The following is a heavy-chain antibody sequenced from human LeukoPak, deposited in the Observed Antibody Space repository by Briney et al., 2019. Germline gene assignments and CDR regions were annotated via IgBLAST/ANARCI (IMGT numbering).Heavy chain of an antibody. CDR3: ARSTGVSTAGTIDY. CDR1: GGSISSYY. V-gene: IGHV4-59*01. CDR2: IYYSGNT. J-gene: IGHJ4*02. D-gene: IGHD6-13*01. Sequence: SETLSLTCNVSGGSISSYYWSWIRQPPGKGLEWIGYIYYSGNTNYNPSLKSRVTISVDTSKNQFSLKLSSVTAADTATYYCARSTGVSTAGTIDYWGQGTLVTVSS.